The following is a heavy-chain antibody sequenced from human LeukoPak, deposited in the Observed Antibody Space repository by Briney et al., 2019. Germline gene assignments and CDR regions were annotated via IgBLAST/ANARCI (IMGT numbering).Heavy chain of an antibody. CDR2: ISAYNGNT. D-gene: IGHD3-3*01. CDR3: ARTGRFLEWLSHFDY. Sequence: ASVTVSCKASGYTFTSYGIGWVRQAPGQGLEWMGWISAYNGNTNYAQKLQGRVTMTTDTSTSTAYMELRSLRSDDTAVYYCARTGRFLEWLSHFDYWGQGTLVTVSS. J-gene: IGHJ4*02. V-gene: IGHV1-18*01. CDR1: GYTFTSYG.